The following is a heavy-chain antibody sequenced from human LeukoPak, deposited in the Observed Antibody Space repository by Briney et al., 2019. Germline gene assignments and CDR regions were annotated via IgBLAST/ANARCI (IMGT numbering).Heavy chain of an antibody. J-gene: IGHJ4*02. D-gene: IGHD3-22*01. Sequence: GGSLRLSCAASGFTFTNAWMSWVRQAPGKGLEGVGRIKSRSNGGTTDYAAPVTGRFIISGDDSKNTLYLQMNSLKTEDTGVYYCTTEWGSGYYFDYWGQGTLVTVSS. CDR3: TTEWGSGYYFDY. CDR1: GFTFTNAW. V-gene: IGHV3-15*01. CDR2: IKSRSNGGTT.